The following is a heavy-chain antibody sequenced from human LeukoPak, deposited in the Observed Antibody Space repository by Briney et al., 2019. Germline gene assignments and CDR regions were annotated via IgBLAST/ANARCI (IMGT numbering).Heavy chain of an antibody. CDR1: GGSFSGCY. V-gene: IGHV4-34*01. CDR3: ARGYSSSSYYFDS. D-gene: IGHD6-6*01. Sequence: SETLSLTCAVYGGSFSGCYWSWIRQPPGKGLEWIGEINHSGSTNYNPSLKSRVTISVDTSKNQFSLKLSSVTAADTAVYYCARGYSSSSYYFDSWGQGTLVSVSS. CDR2: INHSGST. J-gene: IGHJ4*02.